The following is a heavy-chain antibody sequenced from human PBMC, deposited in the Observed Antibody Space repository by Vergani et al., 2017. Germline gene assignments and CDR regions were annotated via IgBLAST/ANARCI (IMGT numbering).Heavy chain of an antibody. CDR3: ARDQVPAAIRLNVGNYMDV. D-gene: IGHD2-2*02. CDR2: IYYDGSNA. V-gene: IGHV3-33*01. J-gene: IGHJ6*03. CDR1: RSTFKTYG. Sequence: QGQLVESGGGIVQPGRSLTLSCVASRSTFKTYGMHWVRQAPGKGLKWVGLIYYDGSNAYYADSVKGRFTISRDNSKNTLYLQMSSLRAEDTAVYYCARDQVPAAIRLNVGNYMDVWGKGTTVIVSS.